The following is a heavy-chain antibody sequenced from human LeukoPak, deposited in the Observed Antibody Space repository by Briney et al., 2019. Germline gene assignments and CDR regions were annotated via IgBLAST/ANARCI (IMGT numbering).Heavy chain of an antibody. Sequence: ASVKVSCKASGYTFTGYYMHWVRQAPGQGLEWMGRINPNSGGTNYAQKFQGRVTMTRDTSISTAYMELSRLRSDDTAVYYCARGGGSGSYTTFCDYWGQGTLVTVSS. V-gene: IGHV1-2*06. CDR1: GYTFTGYY. D-gene: IGHD1-26*01. J-gene: IGHJ4*02. CDR2: INPNSGGT. CDR3: ARGGGSGSYTTFCDY.